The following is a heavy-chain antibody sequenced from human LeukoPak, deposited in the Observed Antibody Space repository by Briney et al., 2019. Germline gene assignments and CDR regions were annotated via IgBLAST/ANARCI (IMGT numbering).Heavy chain of an antibody. J-gene: IGHJ4*02. D-gene: IGHD3-22*01. V-gene: IGHV1-69*06. CDR1: GGTFSSYA. CDR3: ARQYYYDSSGYYPLGY. CDR2: IIPIFGTA. Sequence: SVKVSCKASGGTFSSYAISWVRQAPGQGLEWMGGIIPIFGTANYAQKFQGRVTITADKSTSTAYMELSSLRSEDTAVYYCARQYYYDSSGYYPLGYWGQGTLVTVSS.